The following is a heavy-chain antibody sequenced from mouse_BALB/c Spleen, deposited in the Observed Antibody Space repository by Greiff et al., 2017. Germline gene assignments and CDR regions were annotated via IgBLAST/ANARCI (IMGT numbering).Heavy chain of an antibody. CDR2: IRNKANGYTT. V-gene: IGHV7-3*02. Sequence: EVNVVESGGGLVQPGGSLRLSCATSGFTFTDYYMSWVRQPPGKALEWLGFIRNKANGYTTEYSASVKGRFTISRDNSQSILYLQMHTLRAEDSATYYCARENYGSLDYWGQGTTLTVSS. CDR3: ARENYGSLDY. J-gene: IGHJ2*01. D-gene: IGHD1-1*01. CDR1: GFTFTDYY.